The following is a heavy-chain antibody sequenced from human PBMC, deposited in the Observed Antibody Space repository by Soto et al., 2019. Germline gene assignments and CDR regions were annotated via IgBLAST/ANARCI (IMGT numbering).Heavy chain of an antibody. V-gene: IGHV1-3*01. Sequence: VQLVQSGAEVKKPGASVMVSCKASGITYSSYAIPWVRRAPGQSLEWRGWINAGNGDTRYSEKLQRRVTLTRDTSASTAYMDLSSLRSEDTAIDYCARAISGYVTWGQGTLVTVSS. J-gene: IGHJ1*01. CDR2: INAGNGDT. D-gene: IGHD5-12*01. CDR1: GITYSSYA. CDR3: ARAISGYVT.